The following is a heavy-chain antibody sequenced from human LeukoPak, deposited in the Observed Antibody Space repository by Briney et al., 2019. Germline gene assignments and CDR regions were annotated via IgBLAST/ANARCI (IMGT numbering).Heavy chain of an antibody. CDR2: IKDDGSDT. Sequence: GGSLRLSCAGSGFTFSDAWMSWVRQAPGKGPEWVAHIKDDGSDTYHVDSVRGRFTVSRDNAKNSLYLQMNSLRVEDTAIYYCAREVNWDADYWGQGTLVTVSS. V-gene: IGHV3-7*01. CDR3: AREVNWDADY. CDR1: GFTFSDAW. J-gene: IGHJ4*02. D-gene: IGHD1-1*01.